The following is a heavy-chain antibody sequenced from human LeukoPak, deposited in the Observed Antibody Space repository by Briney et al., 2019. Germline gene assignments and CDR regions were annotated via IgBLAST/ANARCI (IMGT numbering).Heavy chain of an antibody. J-gene: IGHJ4*02. CDR3: GGGDGSGSPDY. D-gene: IGHD3-22*01. Sequence: EGSLRLACAADGFTFSNYCMDWVRQAPGKGLGWVSPIKGDGSNTGYADSMKGRLTISRDNAKNTMCLETNRLRTEHTAVYYCGGGDGSGSPDYWGQGTLVTVSS. CDR1: GFTFSNYC. CDR2: IKGDGSNT. V-gene: IGHV3-74*01.